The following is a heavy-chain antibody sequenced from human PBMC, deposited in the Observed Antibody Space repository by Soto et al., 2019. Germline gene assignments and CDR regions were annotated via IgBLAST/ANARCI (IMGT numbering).Heavy chain of an antibody. CDR2: VYRTGST. J-gene: IGHJ4*02. Sequence: SETLSLTCAVSGGSISTSNWLSWVRQPPGKGLEWIGEVYRTGSTNYNPSLESRLTISVDKSKNQFSLKLTSVTAADTAVYYCARARATIAAAAIFDCWGQGTQVTVSS. CDR3: ARARATIAAAAIFDC. D-gene: IGHD6-13*01. V-gene: IGHV4-4*02. CDR1: GGSISTSNW.